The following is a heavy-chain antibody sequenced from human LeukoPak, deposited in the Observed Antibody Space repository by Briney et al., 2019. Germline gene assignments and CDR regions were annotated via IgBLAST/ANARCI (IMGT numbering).Heavy chain of an antibody. Sequence: SVKVSCKASGGTFSSYAISWVRQAPGQGLEWMGRIIPIFGTANYAQRFQGRVTITTDESTSTAYMELSSLRSEDTAVYYCARDRRGTIFGVVTERPYYYYYYYMDVWGKGTTVTVSS. D-gene: IGHD3-3*01. J-gene: IGHJ6*03. CDR3: ARDRRGTIFGVVTERPYYYYYYYMDV. CDR1: GGTFSSYA. V-gene: IGHV1-69*05. CDR2: IIPIFGTA.